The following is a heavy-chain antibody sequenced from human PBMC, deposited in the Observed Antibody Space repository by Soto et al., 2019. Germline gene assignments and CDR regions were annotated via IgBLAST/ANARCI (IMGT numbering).Heavy chain of an antibody. V-gene: IGHV3-33*01. D-gene: IGHD2-15*01. J-gene: IGHJ4*02. CDR1: GSAFRTHG. Sequence: SLRLSCAASGSAFRTHGMHWVRQAPGKGLEWVAVIWGDESKKYYADSVKGRFTISKDNSKNTLFLQMNTLRAEDTAVYYCARGAVAAGDFDYWGQGTLVTVSS. CDR2: IWGDESKK. CDR3: ARGAVAAGDFDY.